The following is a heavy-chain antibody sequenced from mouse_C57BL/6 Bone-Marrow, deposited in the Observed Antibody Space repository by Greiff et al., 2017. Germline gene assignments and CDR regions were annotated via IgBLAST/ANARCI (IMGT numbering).Heavy chain of an antibody. J-gene: IGHJ3*01. CDR3: ARCDYDWFAY. CDR2: IDPSDSYT. D-gene: IGHD2-4*01. V-gene: IGHV1-59*01. CDR1: GYTFTSYW. Sequence: VQLQQPGAELVRPGTSVKLSCKASGYTFTSYWMHWVKQRPGQGLEWIGVIDPSDSYTNYNQKFKGKATLTVATSSSTAYMQLSSLTSEDSAVYYCARCDYDWFAYWGQGTLVTVSA.